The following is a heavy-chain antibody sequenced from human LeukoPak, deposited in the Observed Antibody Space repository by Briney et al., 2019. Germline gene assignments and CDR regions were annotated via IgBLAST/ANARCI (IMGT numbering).Heavy chain of an antibody. CDR2: IYYSGST. CDR1: GGSIRGSSYY. J-gene: IGHJ5*02. V-gene: IGHV4-39*01. Sequence: PSETLSLTCAVSGGSIRGSSYYWVWIRQPPGKGLEWIGTIYYSGSTYYNPSLKSRVTISADTSKNQLSLKVRSVTAADTAVYYCARSSGVVIHNWFDPWGQGTLVTVSS. CDR3: ARSSGVVIHNWFDP. D-gene: IGHD3-3*01.